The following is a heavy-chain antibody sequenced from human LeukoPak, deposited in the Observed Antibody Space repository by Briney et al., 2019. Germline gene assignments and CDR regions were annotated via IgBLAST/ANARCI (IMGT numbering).Heavy chain of an antibody. V-gene: IGHV3-33*01. D-gene: IGHD3-10*01. CDR2: VWHDGSNR. CDR3: ARELFGSGSCPDY. Sequence: GRSLRLSCTAPGFTFSSYAIHWIRQAPGKGLEWVALVWHDGSNRYYADSVEGRFTISRDNSKNTVYLQMNSLRAEDTAVYYCARELFGSGSCPDYWGQGTPVTVSS. J-gene: IGHJ4*02. CDR1: GFTFSSYA.